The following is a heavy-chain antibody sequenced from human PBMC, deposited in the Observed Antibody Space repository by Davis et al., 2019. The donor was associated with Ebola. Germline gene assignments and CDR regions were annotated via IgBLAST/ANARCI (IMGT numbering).Heavy chain of an antibody. V-gene: IGHV4-39*07. Sequence: GSLRLSCTVSGGSISSSSYYWSWIRQPPGKGLEWIGEINHSGSTNYNPSLKSRVTISVDTSKNQFSLKLSSVTAADTAVYYCARVETTVTTGWFDPWGQGTLVTVSS. D-gene: IGHD4-17*01. J-gene: IGHJ5*02. CDR2: INHSGST. CDR3: ARVETTVTTGWFDP. CDR1: GGSISSSSYY.